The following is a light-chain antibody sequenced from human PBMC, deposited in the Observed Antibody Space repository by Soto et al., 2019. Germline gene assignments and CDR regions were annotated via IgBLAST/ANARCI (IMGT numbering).Light chain of an antibody. V-gene: IGKV3-20*01. Sequence: EIVLTQSPGTLSLSPGETATLSCRAIQTIGRNYLAWYQQKPGQAPRLLIFSTSTRATGIPERFSGGGSGTDFTLSISRLEPEDFAVYYCQQYASSPLLTFGGGTKVDIK. CDR2: STS. CDR3: QQYASSPLLT. CDR1: QTIGRNY. J-gene: IGKJ4*01.